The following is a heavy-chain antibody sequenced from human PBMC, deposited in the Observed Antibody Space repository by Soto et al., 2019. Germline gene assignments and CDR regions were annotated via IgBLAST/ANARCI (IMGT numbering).Heavy chain of an antibody. J-gene: IGHJ3*02. D-gene: IGHD3-10*01. V-gene: IGHV4-59*06. CDR1: GGSISSYY. CDR3: ARDRAEYYGSGTRGGFDI. Sequence: SETLSLTCTVSGGSISSYYWSWIRQPPGKGLEWIGYIYYSGSTYYNPSLKSRVTISVDTSKNQFSLKLSSVTAADTAVYYCARDRAEYYGSGTRGGFDIWGQGTMVTV. CDR2: IYYSGST.